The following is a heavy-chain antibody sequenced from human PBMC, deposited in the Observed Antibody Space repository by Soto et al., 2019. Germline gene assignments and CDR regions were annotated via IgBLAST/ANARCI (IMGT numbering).Heavy chain of an antibody. V-gene: IGHV4-30-2*01. CDR3: ASPQWLDNY. Sequence: SETLSLTCAVSGGSISSGGYSWSWIRQPPGKGLEWIGYIYHSGSTYYNPSLKSRVTISVDTSKNQFSLKLSSVTAADTAVYYCASPQWLDNYWGQGTLVTVSS. J-gene: IGHJ4*02. CDR2: IYHSGST. D-gene: IGHD6-19*01. CDR1: GGSISSGGYS.